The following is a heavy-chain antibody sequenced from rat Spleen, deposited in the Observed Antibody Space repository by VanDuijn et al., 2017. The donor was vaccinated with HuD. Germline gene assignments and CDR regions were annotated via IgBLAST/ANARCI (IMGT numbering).Heavy chain of an antibody. J-gene: IGHJ2*01. CDR2: ISTGGGNT. V-gene: IGHV5-25*01. D-gene: IGHD1-10*01. CDR3: ARRGYNNYYFDY. Sequence: EVQLVESDGGLVQPGRSLKLSCAVSGFTFGDYYMAWVRQAPTKGLEWVTTISTGGGNTYYRDSVKGRFTISRDNAKSTLYLQMNSLRSEDTATYYCARRGYNNYYFDYWGQGVVVTVSS. CDR1: GFTFGDYY.